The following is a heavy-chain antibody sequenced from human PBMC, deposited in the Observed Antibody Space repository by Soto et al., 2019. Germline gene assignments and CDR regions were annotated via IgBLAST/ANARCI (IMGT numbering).Heavy chain of an antibody. J-gene: IGHJ6*02. D-gene: IGHD3-3*01. Sequence: GGSLRLSCAASGFTLSNYGMHWVRQAPGKGLEWVAVISYEGSNKYYADSVKGRFTISRDNSKNTVYLQMNGLRAEDTAVYDWANKPGDHITILGVVMNYDMDVWGQGTMVTVSS. CDR1: GFTLSNYG. V-gene: IGHV3-30*18. CDR2: ISYEGSNK. CDR3: ANKPGDHITILGVVMNYDMDV.